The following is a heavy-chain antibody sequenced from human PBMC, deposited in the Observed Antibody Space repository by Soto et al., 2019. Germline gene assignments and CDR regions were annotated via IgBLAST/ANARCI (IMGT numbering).Heavy chain of an antibody. D-gene: IGHD1-26*01. CDR2: IHYSGRT. CDR3: VRVGVGIGNHFDS. J-gene: IGHJ4*02. CDR1: NGSISGFY. V-gene: IGHV4-59*12. Sequence: PSEPLSLTCRVSNGSISGFYWTWIRQPPGKILEWIGYIHYSGRTDYNPSLTSRATMSVDTSKNQFSLNLKSITAADTAVYYCVRVGVGIGNHFDSWGRGTLVTVSS.